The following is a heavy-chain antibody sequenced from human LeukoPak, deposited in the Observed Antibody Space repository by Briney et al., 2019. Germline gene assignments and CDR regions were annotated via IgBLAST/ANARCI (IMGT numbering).Heavy chain of an antibody. CDR1: GFTFSDYY. V-gene: IGHV3-23*01. J-gene: IGHJ3*02. D-gene: IGHD3-22*01. Sequence: GGSLRLSCAASGFTFSDYYMSWIRQAPGKGLEWVSAISGSSGNTYYADSVKGRFTISRDNSKNTLYVQMNSLRAEDTAVYYCAKDPPYYYDSSGYGGGAFDIWGQGTMVTVSS. CDR3: AKDPPYYYDSSGYGGGAFDI. CDR2: ISGSSGNT.